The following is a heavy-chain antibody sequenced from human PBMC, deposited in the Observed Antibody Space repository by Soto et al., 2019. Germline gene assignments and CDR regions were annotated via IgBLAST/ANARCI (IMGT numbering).Heavy chain of an antibody. J-gene: IGHJ6*02. V-gene: IGHV4-4*02. CDR2: IYHSGST. Sequence: QVQLQESGPGLVKPSGTLSLTCAVSGGSISSSNWCSWVRQPPGKGLEWIGEIYHSGSTNYNPSLKIRVTISVDKSKNQFSLKLSSVTAADTAVYYCARDAYSSGWTKGYYYYGMDVWGQGTTVTVSS. CDR1: GGSISSSNW. D-gene: IGHD6-19*01. CDR3: ARDAYSSGWTKGYYYYGMDV.